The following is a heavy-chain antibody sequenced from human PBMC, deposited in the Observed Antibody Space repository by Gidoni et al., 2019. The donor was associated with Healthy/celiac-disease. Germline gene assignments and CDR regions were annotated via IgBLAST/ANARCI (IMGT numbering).Heavy chain of an antibody. D-gene: IGHD6-25*01. CDR3: ALIDYSSGIPERAEYFQH. CDR1: GYSFTSYW. CDR2: IYPGDSDT. Sequence: EVQLVQSGAEVKKPGESLTISCKGSGYSFTSYWIGCVRQMPVKGLEWMGIIYPGDSDTRYSPSFQGQVTISADKSISTAYLQWSSLKASDTAMYYCALIDYSSGIPERAEYFQHWGQGTLVTVSS. J-gene: IGHJ1*01. V-gene: IGHV5-51*01.